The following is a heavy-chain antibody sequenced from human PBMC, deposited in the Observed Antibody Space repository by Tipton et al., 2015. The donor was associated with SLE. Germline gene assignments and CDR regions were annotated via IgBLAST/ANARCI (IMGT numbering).Heavy chain of an antibody. J-gene: IGHJ4*02. V-gene: IGHV4-31*03. CDR2: IYYSGNT. CDR3: ARGHGYPYFDY. D-gene: IGHD6-25*01. CDR1: GGSISSGAYY. Sequence: TLSLTCSVSGGSISSGAYYWSWIRQHPGKGLEWIGHIYYSGNTYYKSSLKSRTTVSVDTSKNQFSLKLSSVTAADTAVYFCARGHGYPYFDYWGQGTLVTVSS.